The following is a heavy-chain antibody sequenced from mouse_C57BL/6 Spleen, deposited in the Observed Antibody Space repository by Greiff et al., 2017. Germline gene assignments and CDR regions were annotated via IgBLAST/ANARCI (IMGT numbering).Heavy chain of an antibody. Sequence: EVKLVESGGDLVKPGGSLKLSCAASGFTFSSYGMSWVRQTPDKRLEWVATISSGGSYTYYPDSVKGRFTISRDNAKNTLYLQMSRLKYEDTAMYYCARPAYDFDEAYWGQGTLVTVSA. CDR1: GFTFSSYG. CDR2: ISSGGSYT. V-gene: IGHV5-6*01. D-gene: IGHD2-4*01. J-gene: IGHJ3*01. CDR3: ARPAYDFDEAY.